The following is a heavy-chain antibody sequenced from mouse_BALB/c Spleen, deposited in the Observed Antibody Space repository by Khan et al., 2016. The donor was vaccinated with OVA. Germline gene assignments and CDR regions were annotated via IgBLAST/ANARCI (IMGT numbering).Heavy chain of an antibody. D-gene: IGHD2-5*01. V-gene: IGHV1-5*01. J-gene: IGHJ2*01. CDR3: ARNSFSNYKIFDY. Sequence: VQLQQSGTVLTRPGASVKMSCKASGYTFTNYWMHWVKQRPGQGLEWIGTIYPGNSDTNYNQKFTGKAKLTAVTSTSTAYMELSSLTNEDSAVYYCARNSFSNYKIFDYWGQGTTLTVSS. CDR2: IYPGNSDT. CDR1: GYTFTNYW.